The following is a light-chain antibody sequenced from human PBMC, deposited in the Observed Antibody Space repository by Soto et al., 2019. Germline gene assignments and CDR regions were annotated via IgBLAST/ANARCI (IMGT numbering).Light chain of an antibody. Sequence: EIVLTQSPGTLSLSPGEGATLACRASQSVSSSDLSWYQQPPGQAPRLLIFGASNRATSLPDMFSGSWCATFFTLTISRLEHEVFAFYYCQHYGSSPLTFGQGTKLEIK. CDR1: QSVSSSD. CDR3: QHYGSSPLT. CDR2: GAS. V-gene: IGKV3-20*01. J-gene: IGKJ2*01.